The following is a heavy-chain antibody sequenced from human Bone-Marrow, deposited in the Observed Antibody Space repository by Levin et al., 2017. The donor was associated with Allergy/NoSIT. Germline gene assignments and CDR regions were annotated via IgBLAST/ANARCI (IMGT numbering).Heavy chain of an antibody. CDR1: GGSFSGSY. Sequence: PSETLSLTCAVSGGSFSGSYWTWIRQSPDKGLEWIGEISPTGDTNYNPSLESRVTISVDTSTLHFSLRMSAMTASDTAVYYCARGGRYCSGVCNYYLDSWGQGALVTVSS. J-gene: IGHJ4*02. D-gene: IGHD2-8*02. V-gene: IGHV4-34*01. CDR2: ISPTGDT. CDR3: ARGGRYCSGVCNYYLDS.